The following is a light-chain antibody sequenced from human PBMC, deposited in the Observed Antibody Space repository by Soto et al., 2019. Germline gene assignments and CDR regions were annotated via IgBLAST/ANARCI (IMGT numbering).Light chain of an antibody. V-gene: IGKV1-16*01. Sequence: DIQMTQSPSSMSASVGDRVTITCRASQGITKYLAWFQQKPGKAPRSLICATSILQSGVPSRFRGGESGKFFTLPITTLQLEVFETYSCKKYNSYPGPFGQGPK. CDR3: KKYNSYPGP. CDR2: ATS. CDR1: QGITKY. J-gene: IGKJ2*01.